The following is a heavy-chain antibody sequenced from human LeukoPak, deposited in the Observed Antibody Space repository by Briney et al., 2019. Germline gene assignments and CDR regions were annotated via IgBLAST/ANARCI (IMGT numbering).Heavy chain of an antibody. Sequence: GGSLRLSCAASGFTFSSYAMHLVRQAPGKGLEWVAVISYDGSNKYYADSVKGRFTISRDNSKNTLYLQMNSLRAEDTAVYYCAKDILTGTAHFDYWGQGTLVTVSS. V-gene: IGHV3-30-3*01. J-gene: IGHJ4*02. CDR3: AKDILTGTAHFDY. CDR1: GFTFSSYA. D-gene: IGHD3-9*01. CDR2: ISYDGSNK.